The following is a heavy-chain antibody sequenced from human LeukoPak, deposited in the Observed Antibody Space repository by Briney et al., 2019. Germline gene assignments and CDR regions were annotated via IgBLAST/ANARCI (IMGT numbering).Heavy chain of an antibody. CDR2: ISYVGSNK. Sequence: GGSLRLSCAASGFTFSSYAMHWVRQAPGKGLEWVAVISYVGSNKYYADSVKGRFTISRDNSKNTLYLQMNSLRAEDTAVYYCASLQSSSIGYCSGGSCRHDAFDIWGQGTMVTVSS. CDR1: GFTFSSYA. CDR3: ASLQSSSIGYCSGGSCRHDAFDI. V-gene: IGHV3-30*04. D-gene: IGHD2-15*01. J-gene: IGHJ3*02.